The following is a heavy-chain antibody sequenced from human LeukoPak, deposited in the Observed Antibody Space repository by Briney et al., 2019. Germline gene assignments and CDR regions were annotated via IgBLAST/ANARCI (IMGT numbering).Heavy chain of an antibody. J-gene: IGHJ5*02. V-gene: IGHV4-59*01. CDR3: ARAYYRGVTNFDP. D-gene: IGHD3-10*01. CDR2: ISYTGST. Sequence: KTSETLSLTCTVSGGSITPYFWSWMQQTPGKGLEWIGYISYTGSTNYNPALKSRVTISVDTSKNQFSLQSTSVTAADTAVYYCARAYYRGVTNFDPWGQGTLVTVSS. CDR1: GGSITPYF.